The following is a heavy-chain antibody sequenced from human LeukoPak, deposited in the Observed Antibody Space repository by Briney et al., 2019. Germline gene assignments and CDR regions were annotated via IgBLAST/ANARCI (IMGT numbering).Heavy chain of an antibody. J-gene: IGHJ4*02. D-gene: IGHD6-19*01. CDR1: GYTFTGYF. V-gene: IGHV1-2*02. Sequence: ASVKDSCKASGYTFTGYFMHWVRQAPGQGLEWMGWINPNSGGTNYAQKFQGRVTMTRDTSISTAYMELSRLRSDDTAVYYCASHIAVAGTRGGYWGQGTLVTVSS. CDR3: ASHIAVAGTRGGY. CDR2: INPNSGGT.